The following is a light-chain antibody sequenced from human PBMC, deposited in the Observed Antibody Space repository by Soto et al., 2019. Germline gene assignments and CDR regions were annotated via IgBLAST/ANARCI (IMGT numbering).Light chain of an antibody. Sequence: QSVLTQPDSVSGSPGQSITISCTGTTSDVGLYNYVSWYQQHPGKAPKLMISEVSNRPSGVSNRFSGSKSGNTASLTISGLKAEDDADYYCSSYTSSDTLVFGAGTKLTVL. V-gene: IGLV2-14*01. CDR3: SSYTSSDTLV. CDR2: EVS. J-gene: IGLJ2*01. CDR1: TSDVGLYNY.